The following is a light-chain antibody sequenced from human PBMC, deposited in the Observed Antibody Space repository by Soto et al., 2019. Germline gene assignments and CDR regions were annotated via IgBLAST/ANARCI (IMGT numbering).Light chain of an antibody. CDR2: GAS. V-gene: IGKV3-20*01. CDR3: QHYGSSPLT. CDR1: QSIISDS. Sequence: EIVLTQSPGTLSFSPGERATLSCRASQSIISDSLAWYQQKPGQAPRLLISGASSRATVFPDRFSGSGSGTYFTLTVSRLEPEDCAVFYCQHYGSSPLTFGHGTKVDIK. J-gene: IGKJ2*01.